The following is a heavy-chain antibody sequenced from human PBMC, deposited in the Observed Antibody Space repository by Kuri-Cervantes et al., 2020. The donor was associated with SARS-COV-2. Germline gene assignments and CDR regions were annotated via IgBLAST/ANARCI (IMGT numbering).Heavy chain of an antibody. D-gene: IGHD3-9*01. CDR2: IYYSGST. CDR1: GGSISSGDYY. V-gene: IGHV4-30-4*08. Sequence: SETLSLTCTVSGGSISSGDYYWSWIRQPPGKGLEWSGYIYYSGSTYYNPSLKSRVTISVDTSKNQFSLKLSSVTAADTAVYYCARAPFEGDAFDIWGQGTMVTVSS. J-gene: IGHJ3*02. CDR3: ARAPFEGDAFDI.